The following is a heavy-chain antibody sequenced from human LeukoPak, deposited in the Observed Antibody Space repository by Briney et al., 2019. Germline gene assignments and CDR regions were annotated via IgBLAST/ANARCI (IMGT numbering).Heavy chain of an antibody. J-gene: IGHJ5*02. Sequence: SQTLSLTCTVSGGSISSGGYYWDWIRQHPGKGLEWIGYIYYSGSTYYNPSLGNRVSISVDTSKNQFSLSLTSVTAADTAVYYCARAPLGYNWFDPWGQGTLVTVSS. CDR2: IYYSGST. CDR1: GGSISSGGYY. D-gene: IGHD3-10*01. CDR3: ARAPLGYNWFDP. V-gene: IGHV4-31*03.